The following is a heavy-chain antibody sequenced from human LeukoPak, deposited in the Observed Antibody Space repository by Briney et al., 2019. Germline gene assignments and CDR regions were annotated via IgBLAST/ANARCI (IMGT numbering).Heavy chain of an antibody. Sequence: ASVKVSCKASGYTFTSFGITWVRQAPGQGLEWMGWISVYAGYTHYAPILQDRFTMTTDTSTSTAYMELRSLRSEDTAVYYCATDQSTLARGQGGVYEFDVWGQGTLVTVS. D-gene: IGHD3-10*01. CDR1: GYTFTSFG. CDR2: ISVYAGYT. V-gene: IGHV1-18*01. J-gene: IGHJ3*01. CDR3: ATDQSTLARGQGGVYEFDV.